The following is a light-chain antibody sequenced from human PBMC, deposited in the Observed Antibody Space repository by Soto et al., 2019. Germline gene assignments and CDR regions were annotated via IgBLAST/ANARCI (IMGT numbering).Light chain of an antibody. Sequence: EFVLTQSPGTLSLSPGERATLSCRASQTVRNNYLAWYQQKPGQAPRLLIYDASSRATGIPDRFSGGGSGKNFPLTISRLEPEDFAVYYCQHFSSYPLTFGGGTKVEIK. CDR2: DAS. V-gene: IGKV3-20*01. CDR1: QTVRNNY. CDR3: QHFSSYPLT. J-gene: IGKJ4*01.